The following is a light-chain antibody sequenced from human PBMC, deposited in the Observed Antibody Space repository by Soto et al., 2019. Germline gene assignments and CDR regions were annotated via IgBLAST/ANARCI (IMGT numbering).Light chain of an antibody. CDR3: MEVLQTPFT. CDR1: QSPLPSNGRNY. CDR2: LGS. V-gene: IGKV2-28*01. Sequence: IVITHSPLSLPVSPGEPAAVACRSCQSPLPSNGRNYLDWYLQKPGQSPQLLIFLGSNRASGVPDRFSGSGSGTDFTLKISRVEAEDVGVYYCMEVLQTPFTFGQGTRLEIK. J-gene: IGKJ5*01.